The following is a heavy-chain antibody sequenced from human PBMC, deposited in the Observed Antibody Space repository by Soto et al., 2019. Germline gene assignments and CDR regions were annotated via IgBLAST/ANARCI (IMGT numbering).Heavy chain of an antibody. J-gene: IGHJ6*02. V-gene: IGHV1-2*04. Sequence: QVQLVQSGTEVKKPGASVKVSCKASGYTFTGYYMHWVRQAPGQGLEWMGWINPNSGGTNYAQKFQGWVTMTRDTSISPAYMEVCRPTSADTAVYYGARDRSGGPAGGMAVWGHGTTVTVSS. D-gene: IGHD2-15*01. CDR1: GYTFTGYY. CDR3: ARDRSGGPAGGMAV. CDR2: INPNSGGT.